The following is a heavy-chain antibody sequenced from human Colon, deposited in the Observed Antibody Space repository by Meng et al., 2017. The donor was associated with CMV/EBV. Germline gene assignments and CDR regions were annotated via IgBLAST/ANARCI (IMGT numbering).Heavy chain of an antibody. V-gene: IGHV1-69*01. J-gene: IGHJ5*02. Sequence: KTSGGPCNSNAISWVRQAPGQGLEWMGGIIPIFGTPKYAQKFQGRVTITADESTSTTYMELNSLTSDDTAVYYCARSPLPAALNWFDPWGQGTLVTVSS. CDR2: IIPIFGTP. D-gene: IGHD2-2*01. CDR1: GGPCNSNA. CDR3: ARSPLPAALNWFDP.